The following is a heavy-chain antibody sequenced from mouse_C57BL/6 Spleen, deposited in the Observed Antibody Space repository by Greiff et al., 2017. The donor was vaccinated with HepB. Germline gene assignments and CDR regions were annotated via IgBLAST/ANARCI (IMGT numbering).Heavy chain of an antibody. D-gene: IGHD2-1*01. CDR1: GYTFTSYT. CDR3: AREVLIYYGNPYYAMDY. J-gene: IGHJ4*01. V-gene: IGHV1-4*01. CDR2: INPSSGYT. Sequence: VQLQQSGAELARPGASVKMSCKASGYTFTSYTMHWVKQRPGQGLEWIGYINPSSGYTKYNQKFKDKATLTAEKSSSTAYMQLSSLTSEDSAVYYCAREVLIYYGNPYYAMDYWGQGTSVTVSS.